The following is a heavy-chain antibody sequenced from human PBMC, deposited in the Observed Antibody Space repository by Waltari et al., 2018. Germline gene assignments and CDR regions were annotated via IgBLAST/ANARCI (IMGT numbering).Heavy chain of an antibody. D-gene: IGHD1-26*01. J-gene: IGHJ2*01. CDR3: ARRSGSYSGDWYFDL. Sequence: EVQLVESGGGLIQPGGSLRLSCAASGFTVSSNYMSWVRQAPGKGLEWVSVIYSGGSTYYADSVKGRFTISRDNSKNTLYLQMNSLRAEDTAVYYCARRSGSYSGDWYFDLWGRGTLVTVSS. CDR2: IYSGGST. CDR1: GFTVSSNY. V-gene: IGHV3-53*01.